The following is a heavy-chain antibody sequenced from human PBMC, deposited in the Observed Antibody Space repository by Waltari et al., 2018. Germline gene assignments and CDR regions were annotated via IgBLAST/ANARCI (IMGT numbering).Heavy chain of an antibody. Sequence: QVQLQQWGAGLLKPSETLSLTCAVYGGSFSGYYWSWIRQPPGKGLEWIGEINHSGRTNYNPSHKSRVRISVDTSKNQFSLKLSSVTAVDAAVYYCARGLVGVKGKRNWYFDLWGRGTLVTVSS. J-gene: IGHJ2*01. V-gene: IGHV4-34*01. CDR1: GGSFSGYY. CDR2: INHSGRT. CDR3: ARGLVGVKGKRNWYFDL. D-gene: IGHD3-10*01.